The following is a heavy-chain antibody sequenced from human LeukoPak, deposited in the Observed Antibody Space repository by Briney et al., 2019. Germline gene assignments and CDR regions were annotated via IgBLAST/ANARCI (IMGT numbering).Heavy chain of an antibody. V-gene: IGHV3-9*01. CDR1: GFTFHDHA. CDR3: AGRRSSGWYAY. Sequence: GGSLRLSCAASGFTFHDHAMHWVRQAPGKGLEWVSGIIWNSGSMGYADSVKGRFLIFRDTSKNTVDLQMNSLRVEDTAVYYCAGRRSSGWYAYWGQGTLVTVSS. D-gene: IGHD6-19*01. CDR2: IIWNSGSM. J-gene: IGHJ4*02.